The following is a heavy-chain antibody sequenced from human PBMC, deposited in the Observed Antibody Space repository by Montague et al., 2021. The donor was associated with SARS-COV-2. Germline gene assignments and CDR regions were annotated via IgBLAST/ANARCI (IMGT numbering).Heavy chain of an antibody. Sequence: SETLSLTCTVSGGSISSYYWTWIRQPPGKGLESIGYIYHNGNTKYNPSLKSRVTISVDTSKNQFSLKLSSVSVADTAVYYCARGGGNSADYYNCTMDVWGQGTTVTVSS. CDR2: IYHNGNT. J-gene: IGHJ6*02. V-gene: IGHV4-59*01. CDR3: ARGGGNSADYYNCTMDV. D-gene: IGHD4-23*01. CDR1: GGSISSYY.